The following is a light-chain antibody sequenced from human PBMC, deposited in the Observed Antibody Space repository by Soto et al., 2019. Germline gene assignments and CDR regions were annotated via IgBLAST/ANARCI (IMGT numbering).Light chain of an antibody. CDR1: SDDIGTYEY. Sequence: QSALTQPASVSGSPGQSITISCTGSSDDIGTYEYISWHQHHPGKATKLILFGVYDRPSGVPDRFSGSKAGNTASLTVSGRQAEDEADYYCSSYAGSSNVFGTGTKLTVL. V-gene: IGLV2-8*01. J-gene: IGLJ1*01. CDR3: SSYAGSSNV. CDR2: GVY.